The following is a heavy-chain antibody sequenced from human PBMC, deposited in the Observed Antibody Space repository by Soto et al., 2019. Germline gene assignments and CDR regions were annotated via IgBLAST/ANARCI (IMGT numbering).Heavy chain of an antibody. CDR1: GGSISSYF. CDR3: RRSSRYSTDV. CDR2: IYSTGNT. J-gene: IGHJ6*02. D-gene: IGHD6-13*01. V-gene: IGHV4-4*08. Sequence: SETLSLTCTVSGGSISSYFWTWIRQPPGKGLEWIGSIYSTGNTYYNPSLSSQVTISVDTSKNQFSLNVISVTAADTAVYYCRRSSRYSTDVWGQGTKVTVS.